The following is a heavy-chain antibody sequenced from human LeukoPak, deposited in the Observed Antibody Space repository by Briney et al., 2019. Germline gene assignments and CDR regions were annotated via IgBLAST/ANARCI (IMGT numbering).Heavy chain of an antibody. CDR3: ARDGICSSTSCYAFDI. CDR1: GGSFSGYY. Sequence: PSETLSLTCAVYGGSFSGYYWSWLRQPPGKGLEWIGEINHSGSTNYNPSLKSRVTISVDTSKNQFSLKLSSVTAADTAVYYCARDGICSSTSCYAFDIWGQGTMVTVSS. J-gene: IGHJ3*02. CDR2: INHSGST. D-gene: IGHD2-2*01. V-gene: IGHV4-34*01.